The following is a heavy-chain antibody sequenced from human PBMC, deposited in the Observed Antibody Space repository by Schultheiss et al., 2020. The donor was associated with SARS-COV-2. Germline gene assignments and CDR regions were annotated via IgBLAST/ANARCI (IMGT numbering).Heavy chain of an antibody. J-gene: IGHJ6*02. CDR2: INPSGGST. CDR1: GYTFTSYY. CDR3: ARAPVYDFWSGYYNREGALDV. V-gene: IGHV1-46*01. Sequence: ASVKVYCKASGYTFTSYYMHWVRQAPGQGLEWMGIINPSGGSTSYAQKFQGRVTMTRDTSTSTVYMELSSLRSEDTAVYYCARAPVYDFWSGYYNREGALDVWGQGTTVTVSS. D-gene: IGHD3-3*01.